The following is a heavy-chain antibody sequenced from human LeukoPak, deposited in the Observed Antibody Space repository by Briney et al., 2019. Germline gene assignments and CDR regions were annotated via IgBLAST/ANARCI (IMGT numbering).Heavy chain of an antibody. CDR1: GFTFTTYG. CDR3: ETDDGTTGLPVY. Sequence: GGSLRISCETSGFTFTTYGMHWVRQAPGKGLDRVAVIWYDGTIKDYADSAKGRFTISRDNPNNTLYLQMSSLRADDTAVYYCETDDGTTGLPVYWGQGTLVTVSS. V-gene: IGHV3-33*01. D-gene: IGHD1-14*01. CDR2: IWYDGTIK. J-gene: IGHJ4*02.